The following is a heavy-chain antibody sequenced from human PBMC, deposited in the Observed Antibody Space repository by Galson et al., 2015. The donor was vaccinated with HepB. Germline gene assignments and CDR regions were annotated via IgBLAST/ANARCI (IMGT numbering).Heavy chain of an antibody. CDR2: INPNSGGT. CDR3: ARGDTIFGVVMSFDP. J-gene: IGHJ5*02. D-gene: IGHD3-3*01. V-gene: IGHV1-2*06. Sequence: SVKVSCKASGYTFTGYYMHWVRQAPGQGLEWMGRINPNSGGTNYAQKFQGRVTMTRDTSISTAYMELSRLRSDDTAVYYCARGDTIFGVVMSFDPWGQGTLVTVSS. CDR1: GYTFTGYY.